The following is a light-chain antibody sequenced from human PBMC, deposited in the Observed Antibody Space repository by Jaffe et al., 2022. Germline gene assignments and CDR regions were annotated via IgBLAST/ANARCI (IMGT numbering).Light chain of an antibody. J-gene: IGKJ2*01. CDR2: STS. Sequence: IQMTQSPSSVSASVGDRVTINCRASQDITNLLVWYQQKPGKAPKLLIYSTSTLQSGVPSRFSGSGSGTDFTLTISSLQPEDVATYYCQQGNSFPYTFGPGTKLEI. V-gene: IGKV1-12*01. CDR1: QDITNL. CDR3: QQGNSFPYT.